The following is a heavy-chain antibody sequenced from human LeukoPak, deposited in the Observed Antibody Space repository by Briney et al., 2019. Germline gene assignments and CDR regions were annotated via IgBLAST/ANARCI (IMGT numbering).Heavy chain of an antibody. J-gene: IGHJ5*02. CDR1: GYTFTSYD. CDR2: MNPNSGNA. Sequence: ASVKVSCKASGYTFTSYDINWVRQATGQGLEWMGWMNPNSGNAGYAQKFQGRVTMTRNTSISTAYMELSSLRSEDTAVYYCARGNYDILTRPRIPNWFDPWGQGTLVTVSS. V-gene: IGHV1-8*01. D-gene: IGHD3-9*01. CDR3: ARGNYDILTRPRIPNWFDP.